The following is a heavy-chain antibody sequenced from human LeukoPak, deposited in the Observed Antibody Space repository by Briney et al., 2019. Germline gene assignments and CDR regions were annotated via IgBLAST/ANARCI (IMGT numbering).Heavy chain of an antibody. CDR3: ARAPVYYDSSGYYYYYYGMDV. J-gene: IGHJ6*02. D-gene: IGHD3-22*01. CDR1: GGSISSSNW. V-gene: IGHV4-4*02. Sequence: SETLSLTCAVSGGSISSSNWWSWVRQPPGKGLEWIGEIYHSGSTKYNPSLKSRVTISVDKSKTQFSLKLSSVTAADTAVYYCARAPVYYDSSGYYYYYYGMDVWGQGTTVTVSS. CDR2: IYHSGST.